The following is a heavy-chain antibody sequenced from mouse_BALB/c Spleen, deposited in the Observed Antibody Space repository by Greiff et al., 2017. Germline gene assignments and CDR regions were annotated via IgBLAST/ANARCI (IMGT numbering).Heavy chain of an antibody. CDR3: ARHSYDCDGAWFAY. Sequence: EVKLMESGGDLVKPGGSLKLSCAASGFTFSSYGMSWVRQTPDKRLEWVATISSGGSYTYYPDSVKGRFTISRDNAKNTLYLQMSSLKSEDTAMYYCARHSYDCDGAWFAYWGQGTLVTVSA. CDR1: GFTFSSYG. CDR2: ISSGGSYT. D-gene: IGHD2-4*01. V-gene: IGHV5-6*01. J-gene: IGHJ3*01.